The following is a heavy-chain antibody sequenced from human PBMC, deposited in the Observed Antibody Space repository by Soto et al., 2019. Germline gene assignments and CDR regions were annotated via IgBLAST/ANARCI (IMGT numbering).Heavy chain of an antibody. D-gene: IGHD4-4*01. CDR2: IYYSGST. J-gene: IGHJ5*02. CDR1: GGSISSYY. V-gene: IGHV4-59*01. CDR3: ARGDYINWFDP. Sequence: SETLSLTCTVSGGSISSYYWSWIRQPPGKGLEWIGYIYYSGSTNYNPSLKSRVTISVDTSKNQFSLKLSSVTAADTAVYYCARGDYINWFDPWGQGPLVTVPS.